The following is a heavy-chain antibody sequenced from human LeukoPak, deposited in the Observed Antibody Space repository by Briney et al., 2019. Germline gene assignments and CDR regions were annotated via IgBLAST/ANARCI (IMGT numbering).Heavy chain of an antibody. J-gene: IGHJ4*02. D-gene: IGHD3-3*01. CDR3: AREIFTISGDYFDY. CDR2: IYHSGST. V-gene: IGHV4-59*01. CDR1: DGSISSYY. Sequence: SETLSLTCTVSDGSISSYYWSWIRQPPGKGLEWIGYIYHSGSTNYNPSLNSRLTISVDTSKNQFSLKLSSVTAADTAVYYCAREIFTISGDYFDYWGQGTLVTVSS.